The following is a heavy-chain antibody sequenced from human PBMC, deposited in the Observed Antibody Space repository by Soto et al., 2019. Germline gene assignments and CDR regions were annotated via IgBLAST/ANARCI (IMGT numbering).Heavy chain of an antibody. V-gene: IGHV1-18*01. Sequence: ASVKVSCKASGCTFTSYGISWVRQAPGQGLEWMGWISAYNGNTNYAQKLQGRVTMTTDTSTSTAYMELRSLRSDDTAVYYCARGGNCXXGXXXXXXXXYXXYXMDVWGQGTTVTVSS. J-gene: IGHJ6*02. CDR2: ISAYNGNT. D-gene: IGHD2-15*01. CDR3: ARGGNCXXGXXXXXXXXYXXYXMDV. CDR1: GCTFTSYG.